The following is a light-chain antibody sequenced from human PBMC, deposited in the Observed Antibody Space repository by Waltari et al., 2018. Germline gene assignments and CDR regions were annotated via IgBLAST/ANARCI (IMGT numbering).Light chain of an antibody. CDR3: HQYGSSPPT. CDR2: GTS. Sequence: EIVLTQSPGTLSLPPGERATLSCWASQRVSGNFLACYQQKPGQAPRLLIYGTSNRATGIPDRVSGSGSGTDFTLTISRLEPGDSALFYCHQYGSSPPTFGQGTKLEIK. V-gene: IGKV3-20*01. J-gene: IGKJ1*01. CDR1: QRVSGNF.